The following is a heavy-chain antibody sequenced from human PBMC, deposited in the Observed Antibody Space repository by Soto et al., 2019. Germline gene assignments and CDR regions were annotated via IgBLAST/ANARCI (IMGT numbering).Heavy chain of an antibody. CDR3: AKEVVIFYSSWSFDY. CDR2: ISYDGSTK. V-gene: IGHV3-30*18. D-gene: IGHD6-13*01. J-gene: IGHJ4*02. CDR1: GFTFSSYG. Sequence: QVQLVESGGGVVQPGRSLRLSCAASGFTFSSYGMHWVRQAPGKGLEWVAVISYDGSTKFYADSVKGRFTVSRDNSQNTLYLQMNSLRAEDTAVYYCAKEVVIFYSSWSFDYWGQGTLVTVSS.